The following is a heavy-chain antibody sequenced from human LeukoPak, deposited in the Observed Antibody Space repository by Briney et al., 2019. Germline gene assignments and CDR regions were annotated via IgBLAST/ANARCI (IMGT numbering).Heavy chain of an antibody. CDR3: AKGGGISANPLDP. CDR2: ISYDGSTK. CDR1: GFTFSSYG. J-gene: IGHJ5*02. V-gene: IGHV3-30*18. Sequence: GGSLRLSCAASGFTFSSYGIHWVRQAPGKGLEWVGVISYDGSTKYYADSVKGRFTISRDNSKNTLYLQMNSLRPEDTAVYYCAKGGGISANPLDPWGQGTLVIVSS. D-gene: IGHD4-23*01.